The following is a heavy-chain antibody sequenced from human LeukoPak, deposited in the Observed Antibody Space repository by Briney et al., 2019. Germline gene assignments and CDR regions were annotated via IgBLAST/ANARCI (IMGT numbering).Heavy chain of an antibody. V-gene: IGHV1-46*01. Sequence: ASVKVSSKASGYSFTSYYIHWVRQAPGQGLEWMGIINPSGGSTSYAQKFQGRVIMTRDTSTSTVYMDLSSLRSEDTAVYYCATDGSSTDDYYFDYWGQGTLVTVSS. CDR1: GYSFTSYY. J-gene: IGHJ4*02. CDR3: ATDGSSTDDYYFDY. D-gene: IGHD2-2*01. CDR2: INPSGGST.